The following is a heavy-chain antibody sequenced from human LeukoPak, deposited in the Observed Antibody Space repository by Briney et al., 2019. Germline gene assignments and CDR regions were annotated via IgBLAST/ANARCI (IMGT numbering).Heavy chain of an antibody. V-gene: IGHV1-2*02. CDR2: INPNSGGT. CDR3: ARDGHISDDAFDI. Sequence: ASVKVSCKASGYTFTGYYMHWVRQPPGQGLEWMGWINPNSGGTNYAQKFQGRVTMTRDTSISTAYMELSRLRSDDTAVYYCARDGHISDDAFDIWGQGTMVTVSS. J-gene: IGHJ3*02. D-gene: IGHD2-21*01. CDR1: GYTFTGYY.